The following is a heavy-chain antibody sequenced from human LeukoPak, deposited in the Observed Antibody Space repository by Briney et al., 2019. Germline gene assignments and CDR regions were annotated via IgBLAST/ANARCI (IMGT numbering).Heavy chain of an antibody. CDR1: GFTFSSYW. J-gene: IGHJ4*02. CDR3: ARDRRVRQLVAWGGIGRFDY. D-gene: IGHD6-6*01. Sequence: GGSLRLYCAASGFTFSSYWMSWVRQAPGKGLEWVANIKQDGSEKYYVDSVKGRFTISRDNAKNSLYLQMNSLRAEDTAVYYCARDRRVRQLVAWGGIGRFDYWGQGTLVTVSS. CDR2: IKQDGSEK. V-gene: IGHV3-7*01.